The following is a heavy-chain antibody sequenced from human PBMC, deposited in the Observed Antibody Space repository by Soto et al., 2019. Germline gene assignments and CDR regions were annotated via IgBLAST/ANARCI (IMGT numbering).Heavy chain of an antibody. V-gene: IGHV5-51*01. Sequence: GAALKVSCTGSGYSFTSYWICLVRPLPGKGLEWLRILYPGYCDSRYSLSVQGPATISADKSIRTAYLQWFSLKASETAMYYCARHHGYNYCYGHYYYGMDVWGQGTLVTVSS. J-gene: IGHJ6*02. CDR3: ARHHGYNYCYGHYYYGMDV. D-gene: IGHD5-18*01. CDR2: LYPGYCDS. CDR1: GYSFTSYW.